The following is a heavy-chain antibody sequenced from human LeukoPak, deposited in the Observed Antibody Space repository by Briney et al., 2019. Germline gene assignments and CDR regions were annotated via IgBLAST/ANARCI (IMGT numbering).Heavy chain of an antibody. V-gene: IGHV3-23*01. CDR2: FNNNGVST. J-gene: IGHJ4*02. Sequence: GGSLRLSCAASGFTFSSYAMSWVRQAPGKGLEWVSTFNNNGVSTYYADSVKGRFTLSRDNSKNTLYLQMSSQRAEDTAVYYCAKHPACSGGSCDGGYFDYWGQGTLVTVSS. D-gene: IGHD2-15*01. CDR1: GFTFSSYA. CDR3: AKHPACSGGSCDGGYFDY.